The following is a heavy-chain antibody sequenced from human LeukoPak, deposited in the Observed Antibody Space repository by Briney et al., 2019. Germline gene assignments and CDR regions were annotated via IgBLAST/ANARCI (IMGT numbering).Heavy chain of an antibody. CDR3: AINSLGDSSGYDY. Sequence: SETLSLTCTVSGDSVTSYYWGWIRQPPGKGLEWIGYIHSGGRTIYNPSLESRLTVSRDTSKSQFSLKLNSVTAADTAVYYCAINSLGDSSGYDYWGQGTLVTVSS. CDR2: IHSGGRT. J-gene: IGHJ4*02. D-gene: IGHD3-22*01. V-gene: IGHV4-4*08. CDR1: GDSVTSYY.